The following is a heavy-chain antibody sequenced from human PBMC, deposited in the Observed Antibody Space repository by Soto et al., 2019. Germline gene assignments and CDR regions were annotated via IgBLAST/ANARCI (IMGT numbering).Heavy chain of an antibody. CDR2: MIPDSGNT. J-gene: IGHJ5*02. CDR1: GYTFTSYD. V-gene: IGHV1-8*01. D-gene: IGHD2-2*01. CDR3: ARGLAYCNRTSCYYWFDT. Sequence: QVQLVQSGAEVQKPGASVKVSCKASGYTFTSYDINRERQATGQGLDWKGWMIPDSGNTGYAQKFQGRVTMPRDTSISKAYMEVSSLSSEDTDVYYCARGLAYCNRTSCYYWFDTWGQGTLVTVSS.